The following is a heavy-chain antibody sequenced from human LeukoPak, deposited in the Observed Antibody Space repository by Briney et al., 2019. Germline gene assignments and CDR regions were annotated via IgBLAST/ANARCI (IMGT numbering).Heavy chain of an antibody. V-gene: IGHV4-4*02. CDR3: ASVSSGTYAYGMDV. CDR2: IYHSGST. Sequence: SETLSLTCAVSGGSISSSNWWSWVRQPPGKGLEWIGEIYHSGSTNYNPSLKSRVTISVDKSKNQFPLKLSSVTAADTAVYYCASVSSGTYAYGMDVWGQGTTVTVSS. J-gene: IGHJ6*02. CDR1: GGSISSSNW. D-gene: IGHD1-26*01.